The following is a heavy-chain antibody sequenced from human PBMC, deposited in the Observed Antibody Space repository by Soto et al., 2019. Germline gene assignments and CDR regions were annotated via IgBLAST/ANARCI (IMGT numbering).Heavy chain of an antibody. V-gene: IGHV1-58*01. CDR3: AADDQLELTLSYYYLGMDV. Sequence: SLQVSCKASGFTFTSSAVQWVRRARGQRLEWIGWIGVGSGNTNYAQKFQERVTITRDMSTSTAYMELSSLRSEDTAVYYCAADDQLELTLSYYYLGMDVAGQVTKGT. J-gene: IGHJ6*02. D-gene: IGHD1-7*01. CDR2: IGVGSGNT. CDR1: GFTFTSSA.